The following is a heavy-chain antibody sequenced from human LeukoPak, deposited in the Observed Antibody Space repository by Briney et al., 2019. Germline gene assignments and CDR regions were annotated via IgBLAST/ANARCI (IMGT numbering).Heavy chain of an antibody. J-gene: IGHJ4*02. CDR1: GYTFTSYD. V-gene: IGHV1-2*02. CDR3: ARVEQQLARIDY. Sequence: EASVKVSCKASGYTFTSYDINWVRQATGQGLEWMGWMNPNSGGTNYAQKFQGRVTMTRDTSISTAYMELSRLRSDDTAVYYCARVEQQLARIDYWGQGTLVTVSS. D-gene: IGHD6-13*01. CDR2: MNPNSGGT.